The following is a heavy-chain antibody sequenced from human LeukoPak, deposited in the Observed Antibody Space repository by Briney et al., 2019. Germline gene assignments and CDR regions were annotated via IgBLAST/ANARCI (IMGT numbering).Heavy chain of an antibody. Sequence: ASVKVSCKASGYTFTSYGISWVRQAPGQGLEWMGWISAYNGNTFYVQKFQGRVTMTTDTSTSTSYMELRSLKSDDTAVYYCARDQQWLDYYYGMDVWGQGTTVTVSS. CDR2: ISAYNGNT. CDR3: ARDQQWLDYYYGMDV. CDR1: GYTFTSYG. V-gene: IGHV1-18*01. J-gene: IGHJ6*02. D-gene: IGHD6-19*01.